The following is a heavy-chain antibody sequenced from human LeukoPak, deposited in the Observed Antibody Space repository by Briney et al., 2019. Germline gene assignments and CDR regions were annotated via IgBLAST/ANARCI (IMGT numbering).Heavy chain of an antibody. CDR2: INHSGST. Sequence: SETLSLTCAVYGGSFSGYYWSWIRQPPGKGLEWIGEINHSGSTNYNPSLKSRVTISVDTSKNQFSLKLSSVTAADTAVYYCARGRICRSSTSCYAGRGRKNWFDPWGQGTLVTVSS. V-gene: IGHV4-34*01. CDR3: ARGRICRSSTSCYAGRGRKNWFDP. D-gene: IGHD2-2*01. J-gene: IGHJ5*02. CDR1: GGSFSGYY.